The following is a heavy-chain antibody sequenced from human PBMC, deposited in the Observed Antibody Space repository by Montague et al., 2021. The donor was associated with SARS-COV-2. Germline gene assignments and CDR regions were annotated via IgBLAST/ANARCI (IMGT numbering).Heavy chain of an antibody. CDR2: IYYSGST. Sequence: SETLSLTCTVSDGSNSSGSYYWGWIRQPPGKGLEWIGSIYYSGSTYKNPSLKSRVTLSVDTSENHFSLKLSSVTAADTAVYYCARERSSGWDWGQGTLVTVSS. CDR3: ARERSSGWD. V-gene: IGHV4-39*07. D-gene: IGHD6-19*01. CDR1: DGSNSSGSYY. J-gene: IGHJ4*02.